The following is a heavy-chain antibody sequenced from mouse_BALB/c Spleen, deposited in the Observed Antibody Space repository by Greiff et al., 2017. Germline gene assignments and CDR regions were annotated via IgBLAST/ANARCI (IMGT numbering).Heavy chain of an antibody. CDR2: IRNKANGYTT. Sequence: EVKVVESGGGLVQPGGSLRLSCATSGFTFTDYYMSWVRQPPGKALEWLGFIRNKANGYTTEYSASVKGRFTISRDNSQSILYLQMNTLRAEDSATYYCARVAMDYWGQGTSVTVSS. V-gene: IGHV7-3*02. J-gene: IGHJ4*01. CDR3: ARVAMDY. CDR1: GFTFTDYY.